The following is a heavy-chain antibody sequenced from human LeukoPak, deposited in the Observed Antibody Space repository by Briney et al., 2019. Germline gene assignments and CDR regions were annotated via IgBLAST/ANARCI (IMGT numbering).Heavy chain of an antibody. V-gene: IGHV3-23*01. D-gene: IGHD1-26*01. CDR1: GITFSSYA. CDR3: AKGHRIVGATWVDY. CDR2: ISGSGGST. J-gene: IGHJ4*02. Sequence: GGSLRLSCAASGITFSSYAMSWVRQAPGKGLEWVSAISGSGGSTYYADSVKGRFTISRDNSKNTLYLQMNSLRAEDTAVYYCAKGHRIVGATWVDYWGQGTLVTVSS.